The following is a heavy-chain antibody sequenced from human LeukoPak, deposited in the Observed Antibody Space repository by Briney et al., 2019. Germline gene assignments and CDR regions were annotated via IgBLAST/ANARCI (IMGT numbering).Heavy chain of an antibody. CDR2: ISSNGSNT. V-gene: IGHV3-64*02. J-gene: IGHJ4*02. D-gene: IGHD5-18*01. CDR3: ARVSGYSYGQ. CDR1: GFTFSSYA. Sequence: GGSLRLSCAASGFTFSSYAMSWVRQAPGKGLEYVSGISSNGSNTNYADSVEGRFTISRDNSKNTLYLRMGSLRLEDMAVYYCARVSGYSYGQWGQGTLVTVSS.